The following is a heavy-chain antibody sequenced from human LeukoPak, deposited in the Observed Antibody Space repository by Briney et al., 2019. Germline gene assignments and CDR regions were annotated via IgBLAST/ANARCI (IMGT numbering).Heavy chain of an antibody. CDR2: ISGSGGST. V-gene: IGHV3-23*01. J-gene: IGHJ6*02. CDR1: GFTFSSYA. Sequence: PGGSLRLSCAASGFTFSSYAMSWVRQAPGKGLEWVSAISGSGGSTYYADSVKGRFTISRDNSKNTLYLQMNSLRAEDTAVYYCAKETCSSTSCYEGDYYYYGMDVWGQGTTVTVSS. CDR3: AKETCSSTSCYEGDYYYYGMDV. D-gene: IGHD2-2*01.